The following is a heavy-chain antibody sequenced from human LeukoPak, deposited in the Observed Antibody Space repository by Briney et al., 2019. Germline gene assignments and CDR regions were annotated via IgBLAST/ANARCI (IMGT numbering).Heavy chain of an antibody. V-gene: IGHV1-2*04. CDR2: INPSSGGT. Sequence: ASVKVSCKASGYTFTRYGISWVRQAPGQGLEWMGWINPSSGGTNYAQKFQGWVTMTRDTSISTAYMELSRLRSDDTAVYYCARQIVGASRADAFDIWGQGTMVTVSS. J-gene: IGHJ3*02. CDR3: ARQIVGASRADAFDI. D-gene: IGHD1-26*01. CDR1: GYTFTRYG.